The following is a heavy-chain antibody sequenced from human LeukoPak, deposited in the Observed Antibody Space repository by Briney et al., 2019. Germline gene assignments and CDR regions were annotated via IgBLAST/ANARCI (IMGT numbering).Heavy chain of an antibody. V-gene: IGHV4-34*01. CDR1: GGSFSGYY. J-gene: IGHJ6*03. CDR3: ARACSRAPAGTGHPYYMDV. CDR2: SNRSGST. D-gene: IGHD6-13*01. Sequence: SETLSLACAVYGGSFSGYYWSWIRQPPGKGLEWVGESNRSGSTNYNPSLKSRVTISVDTSKNQFSLKLSSVTAADTAVYYCARACSRAPAGTGHPYYMDVWGKGTTVTVSS.